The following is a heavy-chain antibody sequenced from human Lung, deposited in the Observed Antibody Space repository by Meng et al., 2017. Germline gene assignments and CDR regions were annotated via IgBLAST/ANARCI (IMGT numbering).Heavy chain of an antibody. V-gene: IGHV4-34*01. CDR1: GGSISDYY. CDR2: INHSGST. Sequence: QVQLQEWGAGLLKPSQSLSLTCVVSGGSISDYYWSWIRQPPGKGLEWIGEINHSGSTNYNPSLESRATISVDTSQNHLSLKLSSVTAADSAVYYCARGPTTMAHDFDYWGQGTLVTVSS. D-gene: IGHD4-11*01. J-gene: IGHJ4*02. CDR3: ARGPTTMAHDFDY.